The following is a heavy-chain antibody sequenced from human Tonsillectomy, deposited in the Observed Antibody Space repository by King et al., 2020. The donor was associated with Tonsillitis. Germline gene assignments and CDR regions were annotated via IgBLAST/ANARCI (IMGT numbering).Heavy chain of an antibody. CDR3: VREREGGLFDY. V-gene: IGHV1-2*06. CDR1: GYSFTDYF. CDR2: AT. J-gene: IGHJ4*02. Sequence: QLVPSGAEVKKPGASVKLSCKTSGYSFTDYFIHWVRQASGQGPEWMGRATHYSQNFQGRVTMTSDTSTTTVYMELSSLRPEDTALYYCVREREGGLFDYWGQGTLVAVSS. D-gene: IGHD3-16*01.